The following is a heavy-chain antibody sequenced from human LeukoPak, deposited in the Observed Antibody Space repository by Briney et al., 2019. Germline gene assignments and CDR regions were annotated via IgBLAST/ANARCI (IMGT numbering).Heavy chain of an antibody. J-gene: IGHJ6*02. CDR1: GFTFSSYG. CDR3: AKRLYSSSWYGDYYYGMDV. CDR2: ISYDGSNK. V-gene: IGHV3-30*18. Sequence: PPGRSQRLSCAASGFTFSSYGMHWVRQAPGNGLEWVAVISYDGSNKYYADSVKGRFTISRDNSKNTLYLQMNSLRAEDTAVYYCAKRLYSSSWYGDYYYGMDVWGQGTTVTVSS. D-gene: IGHD6-13*01.